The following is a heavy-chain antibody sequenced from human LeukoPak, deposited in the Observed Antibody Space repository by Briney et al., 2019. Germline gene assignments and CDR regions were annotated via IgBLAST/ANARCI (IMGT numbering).Heavy chain of an antibody. J-gene: IGHJ4*02. CDR1: GGSISSYY. V-gene: IGHV4-59*08. D-gene: IGHD3-3*01. CDR2: IYYSGST. CDR3: ARLEGYDFWSGYLD. Sequence: KPSETLSLTCTVSGGSISSYYWSWIRQPPGKGLEWIGYIYYSGSTNYNPSLKSRVTISVDTSKNQFSLKLSSVTAADTAVYYCARLEGYDFWSGYLDWGQGTLVTVSS.